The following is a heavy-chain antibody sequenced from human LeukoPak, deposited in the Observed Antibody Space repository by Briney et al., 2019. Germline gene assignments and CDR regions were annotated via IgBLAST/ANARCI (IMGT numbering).Heavy chain of an antibody. CDR2: ITGSGGTT. D-gene: IGHD3-9*01. V-gene: IGHV3-23*01. CDR1: GFTFSIYA. J-gene: IGHJ4*02. Sequence: GSLRLSCAASGFTFSIYAMSWVRQAPGKGLEWVSAITGSGGTTWYADSVKGHFTISRDNSKSTLYLQMNSLGADDTAVYYCAKWGDYDSLTGYYDSDCWGQGTLVTVSS. CDR3: AKWGDYDSLTGYYDSDC.